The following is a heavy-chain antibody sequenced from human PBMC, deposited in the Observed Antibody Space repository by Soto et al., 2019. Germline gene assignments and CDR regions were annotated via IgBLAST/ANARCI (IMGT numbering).Heavy chain of an antibody. V-gene: IGHV4-34*01. D-gene: IGHD6-6*01. J-gene: IGHJ4*02. CDR3: ASWYSSSSYHDY. CDR2: INHSGST. CDR1: GGSFSGYY. Sequence: SETLSLTCAVYGGSFSGYYWSWIRQPPGKGLEWIGEINHSGSTNYNPSLKSRVTISVDTSKNQFSLKLSSVTAADTAVYYCASWYSSSSYHDYWGQGTLVTVSS.